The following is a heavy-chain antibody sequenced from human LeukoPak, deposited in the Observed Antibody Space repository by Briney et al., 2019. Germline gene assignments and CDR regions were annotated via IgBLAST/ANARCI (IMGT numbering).Heavy chain of an antibody. CDR2: IYYSGDT. J-gene: IGHJ4*02. V-gene: IGHV4-59*08. CDR1: GGSISGYY. Sequence: SETLSLTCTVSGGSISGYYWSWIRQPPGKGLERIGYIYYSGDTNYNPSLTSRVIISLDTSKNQFSLKLSSVTAADTAVYYCARRRGDFWSDYYAFDYWGQGTLVTISS. CDR3: ARRRGDFWSDYYAFDY. D-gene: IGHD3-3*01.